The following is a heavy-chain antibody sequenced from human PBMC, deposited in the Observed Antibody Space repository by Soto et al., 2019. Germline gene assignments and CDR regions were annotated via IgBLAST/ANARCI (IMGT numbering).Heavy chain of an antibody. J-gene: IGHJ6*02. Sequence: ASVKVSCKASGYTFTSYAMHWVRQAPGQRLEWMGWINAGNGNTKYSQKFQGRVTITRDTSASTAYMELSSLRSEDTAVYYCARGAAAEYYYYYYGMDVWGQGTTVTSP. CDR2: INAGNGNT. D-gene: IGHD6-13*01. CDR3: ARGAAAEYYYYYYGMDV. V-gene: IGHV1-3*01. CDR1: GYTFTSYA.